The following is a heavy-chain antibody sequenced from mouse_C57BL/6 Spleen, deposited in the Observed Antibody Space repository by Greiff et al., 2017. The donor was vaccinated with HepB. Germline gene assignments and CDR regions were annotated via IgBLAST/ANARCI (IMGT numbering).Heavy chain of an antibody. V-gene: IGHV1-50*01. CDR2: IDPSDSYT. D-gene: IGHD1-2*01. CDR3: ARSGLLRLYAMDY. CDR1: GYTFTSYW. Sequence: QVHVKQSGAELVKPGASVKLSCKASGYTFTSYWMQWVKQRPGQGLEWIGEIDPSDSYTNYNQKFKGKATLTVDTSSSTAYMQLSSLTSEDSAVYYCARSGLLRLYAMDYWGQGTSVTVSS. J-gene: IGHJ4*01.